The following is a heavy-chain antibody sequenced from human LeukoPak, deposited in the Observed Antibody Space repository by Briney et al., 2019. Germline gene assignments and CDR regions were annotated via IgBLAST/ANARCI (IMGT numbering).Heavy chain of an antibody. CDR2: IIPIFGTA. D-gene: IGHD6-6*01. V-gene: IGHV1-69*05. Sequence: SVKVSCKASGGTFSSYAISWVRQAPGQGLEWMGGIIPIFGTANYAQKFQGRVTITTDESTSTAYMELSGLRSEDTAVYYCARSIAARRWYFDYWGQGTLVTVSS. CDR1: GGTFSSYA. CDR3: ARSIAARRWYFDY. J-gene: IGHJ4*02.